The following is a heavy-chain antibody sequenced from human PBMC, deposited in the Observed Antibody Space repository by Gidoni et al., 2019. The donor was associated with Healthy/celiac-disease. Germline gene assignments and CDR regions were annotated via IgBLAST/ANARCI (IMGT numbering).Heavy chain of an antibody. CDR3: ARVNSNYVPYYYGMDV. CDR2: SYHSGST. V-gene: IGHV4-30-2*01. D-gene: IGHD4-4*01. Sequence: QLQLQESGSGLVKPSQTLSLTCAVSGGSISSGGYSWSWIRQPPGKGLEWIGYSYHSGSTYYNPSLKSRVTISVDRSKNQFSLKLSSVTAADTAVYYCARVNSNYVPYYYGMDVWGQGTTVTVSS. CDR1: GGSISSGGYS. J-gene: IGHJ6*02.